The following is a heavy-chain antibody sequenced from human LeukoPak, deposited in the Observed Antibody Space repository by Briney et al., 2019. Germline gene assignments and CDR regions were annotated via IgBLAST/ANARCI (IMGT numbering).Heavy chain of an antibody. J-gene: IGHJ4*02. V-gene: IGHV3-66*01. Sequence: GGSLRLSCAASGFTFSSYWMHWVRQAPGKGLEWVSIIYSGANTDYADSVKGRFTISRDNSKNTLYLQMNSLRAEDTAVYYCARDSGSYYFDYWGQGTLVTVSS. CDR1: GFTFSSYW. CDR3: ARDSGSYYFDY. D-gene: IGHD5-12*01. CDR2: IYSGANT.